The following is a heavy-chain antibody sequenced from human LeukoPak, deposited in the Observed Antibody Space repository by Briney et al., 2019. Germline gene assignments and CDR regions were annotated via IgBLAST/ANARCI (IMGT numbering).Heavy chain of an antibody. CDR1: GGSFSDDF. Sequence: SETLSLTCGVSGGSFSDDFDFWTWVRQFPGKGLEWIGEVDQSGATNYNPSLKGRVSMSLDTSKKHFSLKLRSVTASDTALYFCARGFIAVAGTALNWFDPWGPGTLVTGSS. CDR2: VDQSGAT. D-gene: IGHD6-19*01. CDR3: ARGFIAVAGTALNWFDP. V-gene: IGHV4-34*01. J-gene: IGHJ5*02.